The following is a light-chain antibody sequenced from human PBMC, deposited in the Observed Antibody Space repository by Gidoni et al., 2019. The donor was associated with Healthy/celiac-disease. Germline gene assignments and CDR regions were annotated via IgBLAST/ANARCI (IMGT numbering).Light chain of an antibody. CDR2: GAS. CDR1: QSVSSNY. Sequence: EIVLTQSPGTLSLSPGERANLSCRASQSVSSNYLAWYQQKPGQAPRLPIYGASSRDNGIPDRCRGKGYGTDFTLNISSQEPGDCGVCYCQQYGISPPWTCGQXTKVEIK. J-gene: IGKJ1*01. V-gene: IGKV3-20*01. CDR3: QQYGISPPWT.